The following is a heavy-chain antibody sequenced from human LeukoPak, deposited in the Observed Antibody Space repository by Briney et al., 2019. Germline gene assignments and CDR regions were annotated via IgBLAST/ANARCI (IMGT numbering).Heavy chain of an antibody. CDR2: IYSSGST. J-gene: IGHJ5*02. CDR1: GDSISSYY. D-gene: IGHD3-10*01. Sequence: NPSETLSLTCTVSGDSISSYYWNWIRQTAGKGLEWIGRIYSSGSTSYNPSLKSRVSMSVDTSKNQFSLKLSSVTAADTAVYYCARDSGTTGEVKFDPWGQGTLVTVSS. CDR3: ARDSGTTGEVKFDP. V-gene: IGHV4-4*07.